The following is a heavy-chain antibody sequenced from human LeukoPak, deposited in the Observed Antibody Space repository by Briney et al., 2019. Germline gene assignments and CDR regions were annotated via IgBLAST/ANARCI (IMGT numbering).Heavy chain of an antibody. V-gene: IGHV1-2*02. Sequence: GASVKVSCKASGYTFTDYYIHWVRQAPGQGPEWMGWINPNSGGTNYAQKFQGRVTMTRDTSISTAYMELSRLRSDDTAVYYCAGGQGESIVGATSGVDYWGQGTLVTVSS. CDR2: INPNSGGT. CDR3: AGGQGESIVGATSGVDY. CDR1: GYTFTDYY. D-gene: IGHD1-26*01. J-gene: IGHJ4*02.